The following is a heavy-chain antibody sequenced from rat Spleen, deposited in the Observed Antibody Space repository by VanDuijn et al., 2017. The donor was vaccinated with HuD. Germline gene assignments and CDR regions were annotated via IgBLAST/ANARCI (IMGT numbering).Heavy chain of an antibody. CDR3: TTDAFTLMVVTFDY. Sequence: EVHLVESGGGLVQPGRSLKLSCAASGFPFSDHYMAWVRQAPTKGLEWVASINYDGDNTYNRDSVKGRFTISRDNAKSSLYLQMYSLRSEDTATYYCTTDAFTLMVVTFDYWGQGVMVTV. CDR1: GFPFSDHY. J-gene: IGHJ2*01. V-gene: IGHV5-20*01. D-gene: IGHD1-12*02. CDR2: INYDGDNT.